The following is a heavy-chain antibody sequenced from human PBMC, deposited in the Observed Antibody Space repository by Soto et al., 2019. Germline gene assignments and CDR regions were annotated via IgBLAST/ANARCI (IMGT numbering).Heavy chain of an antibody. V-gene: IGHV1-46*03. CDR3: ARDSSEGSTLGGWFDP. Sequence: QVQLVQSGAEVKKPGASVKVSCKASGYTFTSYYMHWVRQAPGQGLEWMGIINPSGGSTSYAQKFQGRVTMTRDTSTSTVYMELSSRRSEDTAVYYCARDSSEGSTLGGWFDPWGQGTLVTVSS. CDR2: INPSGGST. CDR1: GYTFTSYY. D-gene: IGHD3-16*01. J-gene: IGHJ5*02.